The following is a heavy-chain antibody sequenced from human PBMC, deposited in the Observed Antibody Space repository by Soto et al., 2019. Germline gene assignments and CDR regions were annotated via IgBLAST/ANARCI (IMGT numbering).Heavy chain of an antibody. CDR2: IYYSGST. CDR3: ATNASPYYFIDV. Sequence: QVQLQESGPGLVKPSETLSLTCTVSGGSISRYFWSWIRPPPGQGLQWIGHIYYSGSTDYNPSLKSRVAISVDASKADLSLKPHSVTAADAAVYYCATNASPYYFIDVWGKETTVTVS. CDR1: GGSISRYF. J-gene: IGHJ6*03. D-gene: IGHD3-16*01. V-gene: IGHV4-59*13.